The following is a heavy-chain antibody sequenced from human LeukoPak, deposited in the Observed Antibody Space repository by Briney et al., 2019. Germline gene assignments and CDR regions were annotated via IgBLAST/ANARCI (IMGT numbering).Heavy chain of an antibody. CDR3: ARDSGSGNNDY. V-gene: IGHV1-3*01. J-gene: IGHJ4*02. Sequence: ASVKVSCKATGYTFTSYAIHWVRQAPGQRLEWMGWISAGNGNTKYSQNFQGRVTFISNTSATTAFMELSSLRSEDAAVYYCARDSGSGNNDYWGQGTLVTVSS. CDR2: ISAGNGNT. D-gene: IGHD1-26*01. CDR1: GYTFTSYA.